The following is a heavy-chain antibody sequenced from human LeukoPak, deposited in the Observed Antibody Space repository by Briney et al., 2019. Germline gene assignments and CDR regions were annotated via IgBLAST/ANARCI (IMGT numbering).Heavy chain of an antibody. CDR1: GFTFSSYW. V-gene: IGHV3-7*03. CDR2: IKQDGSGK. J-gene: IGHJ4*02. D-gene: IGHD3-9*01. CDR3: ARDRSPNYDILTGYYSSFDY. Sequence: PGGSLRLSCAASGFTFSSYWMSWVRQAPGKGLEWVANIKQDGSGKYYVDSVKGRFTISRDNAKNSLYLQMNSLRAEDTAVYYCARDRSPNYDILTGYYSSFDYWGQGTLVTVSS.